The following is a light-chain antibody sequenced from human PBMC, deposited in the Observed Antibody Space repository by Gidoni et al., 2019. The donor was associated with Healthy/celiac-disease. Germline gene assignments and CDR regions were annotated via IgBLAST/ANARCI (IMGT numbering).Light chain of an antibody. CDR3: QQSYSTPWT. CDR1: QSISSY. CDR2: AAS. Sequence: DIQMTQSPSSLSASVGDRVTITCQASQSISSYLNWYQQKPGKAPKLLIYAASSLQSGVPSRFGGSGSGTDFTLTISSLQPEDFATYYCQQSYSTPWTFGQGTKVEIK. J-gene: IGKJ1*01. V-gene: IGKV1-39*01.